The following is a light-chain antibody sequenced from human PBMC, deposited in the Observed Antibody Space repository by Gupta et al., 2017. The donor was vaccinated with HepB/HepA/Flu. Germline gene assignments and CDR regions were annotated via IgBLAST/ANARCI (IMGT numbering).Light chain of an antibody. V-gene: IGLV1-47*01. CDR1: SSNIGSNY. Sequence: QSVLTQPPSASGTPGQRVTISCSGSSSNIGSNYVYWYQQLPGTAPKLLIYRNNQRHPGGPDRFSGSNSGTSASLTISVLRSEEEADYYCAAWVDSLSAGVVFGGGTKLTVL. CDR2: RNN. CDR3: AAWVDSLSAGVV. J-gene: IGLJ2*01.